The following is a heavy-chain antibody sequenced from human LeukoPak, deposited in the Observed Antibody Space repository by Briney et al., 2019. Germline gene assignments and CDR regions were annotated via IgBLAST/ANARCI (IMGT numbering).Heavy chain of an antibody. CDR3: ARVRSRRDGYNWDFDY. J-gene: IGHJ4*02. CDR2: IIPIFGTA. Sequence: SVKVSCKASGGTFSSYAFSWVRQAPGQGLEWMGRIIPIFGTANYAQKFQGRVTITQDESTSTAYMELSSLRSEDTAVYYCARVRSRRDGYNWDFDYWGQGTLVTVSS. D-gene: IGHD5-24*01. V-gene: IGHV1-69*13. CDR1: GGTFSSYA.